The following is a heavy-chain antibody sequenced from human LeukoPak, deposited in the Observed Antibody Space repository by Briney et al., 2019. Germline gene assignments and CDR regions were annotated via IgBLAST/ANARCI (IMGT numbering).Heavy chain of an antibody. CDR3: AKDKDYGYYMDV. Sequence: GGSLRLSCAASGFTFSSYSMNWVRQAPGKGLEWVSSISSRSSYIYYADSVKGRFTISRDNSKNTLYLQMNSLRAEDTAVYYCAKDKDYGYYMDVWGKGTTVTVSS. V-gene: IGHV3-21*01. CDR2: ISSRSSYI. D-gene: IGHD3-16*01. J-gene: IGHJ6*03. CDR1: GFTFSSYS.